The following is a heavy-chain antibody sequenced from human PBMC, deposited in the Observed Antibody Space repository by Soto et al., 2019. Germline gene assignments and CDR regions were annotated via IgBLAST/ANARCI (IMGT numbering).Heavy chain of an antibody. CDR1: GGSLSRGGYY. CDR2: IYYSGGT. CDR3: ARKDSGYADYMDV. J-gene: IGHJ6*03. D-gene: IGHD5-12*01. Sequence: QVQLQESGPGLVKPSQTLSLTCTVSGGSLSRGGYYWSWIRQHPGKGLEWIGYIYYSGGTYYNPSLKSRVTISVDTSENQFSLRLSSVTAADTAVYYCARKDSGYADYMDVWGKGTTVTVSS. V-gene: IGHV4-31*03.